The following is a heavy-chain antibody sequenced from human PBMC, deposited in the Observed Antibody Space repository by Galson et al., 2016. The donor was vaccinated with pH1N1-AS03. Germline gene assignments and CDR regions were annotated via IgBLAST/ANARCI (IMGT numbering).Heavy chain of an antibody. CDR2: IRWDGAT. Sequence: SLRLSCAATGFTFDYYAMHWIRQRPGKGLEWVSGIRWDGATGYADSVQGRFTISRDQAKTSLYLQKTSLKIEDTALYYCVRDMGTTTAASGFWGQGILVTVSS. D-gene: IGHD6-13*01. J-gene: IGHJ4*02. CDR3: VRDMGTTTAASGF. CDR1: GFTFDYYA. V-gene: IGHV3-9*01.